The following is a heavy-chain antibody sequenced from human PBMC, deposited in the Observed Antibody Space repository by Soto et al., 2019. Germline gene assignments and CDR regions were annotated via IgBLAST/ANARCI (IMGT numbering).Heavy chain of an antibody. Sequence: GASVKVSCKASGYTFTSYGISWVRQAPGQGLELMGWISAYNGNTNYAQKLQGRVTMTTDTSTSTAYMELRSLRSDDTAVYYCARGPPYSGSYYYYYGMDVWGQGTTVTVYS. CDR2: ISAYNGNT. D-gene: IGHD1-26*01. CDR1: GYTFTSYG. CDR3: ARGPPYSGSYYYYYGMDV. J-gene: IGHJ6*02. V-gene: IGHV1-18*01.